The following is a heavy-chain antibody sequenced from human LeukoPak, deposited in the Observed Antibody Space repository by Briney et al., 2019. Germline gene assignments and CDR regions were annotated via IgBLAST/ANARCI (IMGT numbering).Heavy chain of an antibody. Sequence: SQTLSLTCAVSGDSVSSNSAAWNWIRQSPSRGLEWLGRTYYRSKWNNDYALSVKSRMTVSPDTSKNQFSLQLNSVTPEDTAVYYCARGRSGAFDIWGQGTMVTVSS. CDR1: GDSVSSNSAA. CDR2: TYYRSKWNN. J-gene: IGHJ3*02. D-gene: IGHD7-27*01. CDR3: ARGRSGAFDI. V-gene: IGHV6-1*01.